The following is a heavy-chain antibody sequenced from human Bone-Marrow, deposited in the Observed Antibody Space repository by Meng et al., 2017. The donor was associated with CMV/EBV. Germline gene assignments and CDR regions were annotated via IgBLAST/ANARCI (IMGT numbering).Heavy chain of an antibody. V-gene: IGHV3-21*01. D-gene: IGHD3-3*01. CDR1: GFTFSSYS. CDR3: ARDPATHYDFWSGYLSGYYYGMDV. Sequence: GESLKISCAASGFTFSSYSMNWVRQAPGKGLEWVSSISSSSSYIYYADSVKGRFTISRDNAKNSLYLQMNSLRAEDTAVYYCARDPATHYDFWSGYLSGYYYGMDVWGQGTTVTGSS. J-gene: IGHJ6*01. CDR2: ISSSSSYI.